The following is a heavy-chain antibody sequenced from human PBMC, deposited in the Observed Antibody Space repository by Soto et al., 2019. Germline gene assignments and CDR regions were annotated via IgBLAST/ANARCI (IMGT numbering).Heavy chain of an antibody. J-gene: IGHJ4*02. CDR1: GYTFTGYA. CDR3: AKGEWSDGRGGSCYYLDY. CDR2: INAGNGNT. V-gene: IGHV1-3*01. Sequence: ASVKASCKASGYTFTGYAMHWVRQAPGQRLEWMGWINAGNGNTKYSQKFQGRFTITRDTSASTAYMELSSLRSEDTAVYYCAKGEWSDGRGGSCYYLDYWGQRTVVTVSS. D-gene: IGHD2-15*01.